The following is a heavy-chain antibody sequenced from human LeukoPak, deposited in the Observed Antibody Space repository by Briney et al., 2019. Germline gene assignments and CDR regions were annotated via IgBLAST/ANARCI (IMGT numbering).Heavy chain of an antibody. CDR1: GFTFSSYA. CDR2: ISGSGGST. J-gene: IGHJ4*02. D-gene: IGHD2-15*01. Sequence: GGSLRLSCAASGFTFSSYAMSWVRQAPGKGLEWVSAISGSGGSTYYADSVKGRFTISRDNSKNTLYLQMNNLRAKDTAVYYCAARFPDCSGGSCYHDWGQGTLVTVSS. V-gene: IGHV3-23*01. CDR3: AARFPDCSGGSCYHD.